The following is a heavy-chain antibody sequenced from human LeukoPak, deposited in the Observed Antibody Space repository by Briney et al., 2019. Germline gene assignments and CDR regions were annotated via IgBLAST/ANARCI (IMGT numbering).Heavy chain of an antibody. V-gene: IGHV3-48*03. D-gene: IGHD3-10*02. Sequence: WGSLRLSCAASGFTVSNYEMNWLRQAQGKGLEWASYISSSGSNIYYADSVKGRFTMARYNAKNSLYLQMNSLRAEDTAVYYCAELGITMIGGVWGKGTTVTIS. CDR2: ISSSGSNI. J-gene: IGHJ6*03. CDR3: AELGITMIGGV. CDR1: GFTVSNYE.